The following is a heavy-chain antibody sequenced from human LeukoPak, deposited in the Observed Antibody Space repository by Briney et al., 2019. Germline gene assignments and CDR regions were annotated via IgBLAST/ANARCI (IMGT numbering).Heavy chain of an antibody. CDR3: ARDLIAGPLFDY. V-gene: IGHV3-48*03. J-gene: IGHJ4*02. D-gene: IGHD6-13*01. Sequence: SGGSLRLSCAASGFTISSYEMNWVRQAPGKGLEWVSYIGRSDSNIYYADSVKGRFTISRDNAKNSMYLQMTSLRAEDTAVDYCARDLIAGPLFDYWGLGTMVTVSS. CDR1: GFTISSYE. CDR2: IGRSDSNI.